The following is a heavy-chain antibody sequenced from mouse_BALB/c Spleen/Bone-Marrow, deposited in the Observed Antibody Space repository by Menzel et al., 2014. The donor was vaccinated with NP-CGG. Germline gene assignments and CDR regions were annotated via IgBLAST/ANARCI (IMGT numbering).Heavy chain of an antibody. D-gene: IGHD4-1*01. Sequence: VQLQQSGAELARPGASVKLSCKASGYTFTSYWMQWVRQRPGQGLEWIGAIYPGDGDTRYTQKFRGKTTLTADKSSNTAYMQLSSLASEDSAVYFCASPYANYDAMDYWGQGTSVTVSS. V-gene: IGHV1-87*01. CDR1: GYTFTSYW. J-gene: IGHJ4*01. CDR3: ASPYANYDAMDY. CDR2: IYPGDGDT.